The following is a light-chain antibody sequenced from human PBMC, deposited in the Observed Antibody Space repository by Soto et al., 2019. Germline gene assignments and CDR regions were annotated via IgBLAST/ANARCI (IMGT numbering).Light chain of an antibody. J-gene: IGKJ1*01. V-gene: IGKV1-39*01. CDR2: AAS. Sequence: DIQMTQSPSSLSASVGDRVTITCRASQNITSYLNWYQQKPGKAPKLLIYAASSLQSGVPSRFSGSGSGTDFTLTISSLQPEDFATYYCQQSYSSPPAWTFGQGTKVEIK. CDR3: QQSYSSPPAWT. CDR1: QNITSY.